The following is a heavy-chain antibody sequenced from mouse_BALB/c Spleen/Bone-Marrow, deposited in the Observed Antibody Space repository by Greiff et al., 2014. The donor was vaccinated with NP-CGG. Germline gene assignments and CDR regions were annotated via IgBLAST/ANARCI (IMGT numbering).Heavy chain of an antibody. Sequence: QVQLQQSGPGLVAPSQSLSITCTVSGFSLTSYDINWIRQPPGKGLEWLGVIWTGGGTNYNSAFMSRLSISKDNSKSQVFLKMNSLRTDDTAIYYCVREGAYYGDYDWYFDVWGAGTTVTVSS. V-gene: IGHV2-9-2*01. J-gene: IGHJ1*01. CDR1: GFSLTSYD. D-gene: IGHD2-13*01. CDR2: IWTGGGT. CDR3: VREGAYYGDYDWYFDV.